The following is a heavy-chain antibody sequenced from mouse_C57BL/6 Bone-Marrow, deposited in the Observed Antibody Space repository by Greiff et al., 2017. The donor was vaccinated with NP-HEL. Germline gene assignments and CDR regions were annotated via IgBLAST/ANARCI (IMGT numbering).Heavy chain of an antibody. CDR3: ASYYYGSSYLYYYAMDY. J-gene: IGHJ4*01. CDR2: INPNNGGT. D-gene: IGHD1-1*01. CDR1: GYTFTDYY. V-gene: IGHV1-26*01. Sequence: EVQLQQSGPELVKPGASVKISCKASGYTFTDYYMNWVKQSHGKSLESIGDINPNNGGTSYNQKFKGKATLTVDKSSSTAYMELRSLTSEDSAVYYCASYYYGSSYLYYYAMDYWGQGTSVTVSS.